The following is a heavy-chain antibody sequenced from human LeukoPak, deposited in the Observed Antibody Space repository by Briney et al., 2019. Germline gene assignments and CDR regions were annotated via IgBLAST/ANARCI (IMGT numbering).Heavy chain of an antibody. CDR3: ARGIAAAGPNNNWFDP. D-gene: IGHD6-13*01. Sequence: ASVKVSCKASGGTYSSYAISWVRQAPGQGLEWMGGIIPIFGTANYAQKFQGRVTITTDESTSTAYMELSSLRSEDTAVYYCARGIAAAGPNNNWFDPWGQGTLVTVSS. J-gene: IGHJ5*02. CDR1: GGTYSSYA. V-gene: IGHV1-69*05. CDR2: IIPIFGTA.